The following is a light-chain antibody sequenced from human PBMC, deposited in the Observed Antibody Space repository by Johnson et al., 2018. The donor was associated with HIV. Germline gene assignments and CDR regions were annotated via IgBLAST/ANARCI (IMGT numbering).Light chain of an antibody. CDR3: GTLDSSRRTGV. V-gene: IGLV1-51*02. CDR2: ENN. Sequence: QAVLTQPPSVSAAPGQKVTISCSGSSSNIGNNYVSWYQQLPGTAPKLLIYENNKRPSGIPDRFSGSKSGTSATLGITGLQTGDEADYYCGTLDSSRRTGVFGTGTKVTVL. CDR1: SSNIGNNY. J-gene: IGLJ1*01.